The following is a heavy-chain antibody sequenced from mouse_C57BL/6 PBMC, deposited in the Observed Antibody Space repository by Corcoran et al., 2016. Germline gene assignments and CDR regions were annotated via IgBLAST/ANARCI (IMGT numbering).Heavy chain of an antibody. CDR2: INPNNGGT. D-gene: IGHD1-1*02. J-gene: IGHJ1*03. V-gene: IGHV1-26*01. CDR3: ARDLVDCYVDV. Sequence: EVQLQQSGPELVKPGASVKISCKASGYTFTDSYMNWVKQSHGKSLEWIGDINPNNGGTSYNQKFKGKATLTVDKSSSTAYMELRSLTSEDSAVYYCARDLVDCYVDVWGTGTTVTVSS. CDR1: GYTFTDSY.